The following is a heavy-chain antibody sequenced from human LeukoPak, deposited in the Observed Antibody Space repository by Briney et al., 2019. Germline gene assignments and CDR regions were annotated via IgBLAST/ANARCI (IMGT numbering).Heavy chain of an antibody. CDR2: ISFDGSAK. V-gene: IGHV3-30*18. J-gene: IGHJ4*02. CDR3: AKDRVTAAGYYFDY. D-gene: IGHD6-13*01. Sequence: GGSLRLSCAASGFTFSSYGMHWVRQAPGKGLEWVAVISFDGSAKYYADSVKGRFTISRDNSKNTLYLQMTSLRAEDTAVYYCAKDRVTAAGYYFDYWGQGTLVTVSS. CDR1: GFTFSSYG.